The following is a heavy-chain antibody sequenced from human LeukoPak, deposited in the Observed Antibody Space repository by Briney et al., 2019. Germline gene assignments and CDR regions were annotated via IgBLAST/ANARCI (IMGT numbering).Heavy chain of an antibody. CDR3: ARDRSREYYDILTGYYTYYYYMDV. D-gene: IGHD3-9*01. J-gene: IGHJ6*03. V-gene: IGHV1-18*01. CDR2: INAYNGNT. CDR1: GYTFTSYG. Sequence: GASVKVSCKASGYTFTSYGISWVRQAPGQGLEWMGWINAYNGNTNYAQKLQGRVTMTTDTSTSTAYMELRSLRSDDTAVYYCARDRSREYYDILTGYYTYYYYMDVWGKGTTVTVSS.